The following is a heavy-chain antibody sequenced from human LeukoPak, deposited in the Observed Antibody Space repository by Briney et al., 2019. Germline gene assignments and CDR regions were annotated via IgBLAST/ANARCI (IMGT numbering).Heavy chain of an antibody. Sequence: GGFLRLSCAASGFTFSSYAMSWVRQAPGKGLEWVSAISGSGGSTYYADSVKGRLTISRDNSKNTLYLQMNSLRAEDTAVYYCAKVSGGGLYYDGMDVWGQGTTVTVSS. CDR2: ISGSGGST. V-gene: IGHV3-23*01. CDR3: AKVSGGGLYYDGMDV. D-gene: IGHD1-14*01. CDR1: GFTFSSYA. J-gene: IGHJ6*02.